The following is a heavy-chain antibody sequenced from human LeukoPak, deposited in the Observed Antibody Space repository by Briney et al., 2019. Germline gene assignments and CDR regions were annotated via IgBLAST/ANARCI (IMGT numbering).Heavy chain of an antibody. CDR1: GFTFSSYG. CDR2: ISYDGSNK. Sequence: PGRSLRLSCAASGFTFSSYGMHWVRQAPGKGLEWVAVISYDGSNKYYADSVKGRFTISRDNSKNTLYLQMNSLRAEDTAVYYCAKDGGIAEAGYYYGMDVWGQGTMVTVSS. V-gene: IGHV3-30*18. D-gene: IGHD6-19*01. J-gene: IGHJ6*02. CDR3: AKDGGIAEAGYYYGMDV.